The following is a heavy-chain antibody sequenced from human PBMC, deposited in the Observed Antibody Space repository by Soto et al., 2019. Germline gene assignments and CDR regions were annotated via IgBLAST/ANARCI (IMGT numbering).Heavy chain of an antibody. D-gene: IGHD3-22*01. Sequence: QLQLQESGPGLVKPSETLSLTCTVSGGSISSSSYYWGWIRQPPGKGLEWIGSIYYSGSTYYNPFRKSRATKYVDTSRNQFSRKLSSVTAADTAGYYCARLSSGYRDAFDIWGQGTMVTVSS. CDR1: GGSISSSSYY. J-gene: IGHJ3*02. CDR2: IYYSGST. V-gene: IGHV4-39*01. CDR3: ARLSSGYRDAFDI.